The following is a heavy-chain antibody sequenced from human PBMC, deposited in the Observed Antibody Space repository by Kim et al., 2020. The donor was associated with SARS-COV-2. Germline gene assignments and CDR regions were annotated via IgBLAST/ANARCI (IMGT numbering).Heavy chain of an antibody. D-gene: IGHD6-13*01. CDR3: AREGYSSSWYDFDY. J-gene: IGHJ4*02. Sequence: DSVKGLFTISRDNAKNSLDLQMNSLRAEDTAVYYCAREGYSSSWYDFDYWGQGTLVTVSS. V-gene: IGHV3-7*01.